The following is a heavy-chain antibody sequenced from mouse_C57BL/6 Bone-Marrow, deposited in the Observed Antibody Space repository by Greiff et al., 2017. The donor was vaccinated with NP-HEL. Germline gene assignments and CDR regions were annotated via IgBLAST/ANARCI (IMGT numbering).Heavy chain of an antibody. J-gene: IGHJ3*01. Sequence: QVQLQQSGPELVKPGASVKLSCKASGYTFTSYWMHWVKQRPGQGLEWIGMIHPNSGSTNYNEKFKSKATLTVDKSSSTAYMQLSSLTSEDSAVYYCARWRGTTVPFAYWGQGTLVTVSA. CDR2: IHPNSGST. CDR1: GYTFTSYW. V-gene: IGHV1-64*01. CDR3: ARWRGTTVPFAY. D-gene: IGHD1-1*01.